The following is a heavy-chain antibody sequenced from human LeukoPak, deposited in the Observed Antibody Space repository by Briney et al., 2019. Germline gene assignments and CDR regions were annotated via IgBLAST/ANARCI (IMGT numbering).Heavy chain of an antibody. CDR1: GFGVSKND. V-gene: IGHV3-66*01. J-gene: IGHJ4*02. Sequence: GGSLRLSCAASGFGVSKNDMTWVRQAPGKGLEWVSVIHYGGATYYTDSVKGRFAISKDDSKNTLYLQMNNLRVEDTAVYYCAGTTFVFGSGTYPYWGQGTLVTVSS. CDR2: IHYGGAT. CDR3: AGTTFVFGSGTYPY. D-gene: IGHD3-10*01.